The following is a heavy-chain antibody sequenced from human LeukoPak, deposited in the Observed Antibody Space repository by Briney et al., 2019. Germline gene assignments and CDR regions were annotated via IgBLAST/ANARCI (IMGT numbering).Heavy chain of an antibody. CDR1: GFTVTNNY. CDR3: AGDRGAAAGD. J-gene: IGHJ4*02. D-gene: IGHD6-13*01. V-gene: IGHV3-53*01. CDR2: IYSGGST. Sequence: GGSLRLSCVVSGFTVTNNYMSWVRQAPGKGLEWVSVIYSGGSTHYADSVKGRFTISRDNSKNTVYLQMNSLRAEDTAVYYCAGDRGAAAGDWGQGTLVTVSS.